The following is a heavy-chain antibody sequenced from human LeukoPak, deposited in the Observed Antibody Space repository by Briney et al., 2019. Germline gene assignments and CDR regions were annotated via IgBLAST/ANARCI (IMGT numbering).Heavy chain of an antibody. Sequence: SETLSLTCTVSGSSISNYYWGWIRQAPGKGMEWIGSIYYSGTTTYNSSLKRRVTISVDTSKNQFSLKLSSLTAADTAVYYWARDRRSEGGVRASFDYWGQGTLVTVSS. CDR2: IYYSGTT. D-gene: IGHD3-10*01. CDR3: ARDRRSEGGVRASFDY. J-gene: IGHJ4*02. V-gene: IGHV4-39*07. CDR1: GSSISNYY.